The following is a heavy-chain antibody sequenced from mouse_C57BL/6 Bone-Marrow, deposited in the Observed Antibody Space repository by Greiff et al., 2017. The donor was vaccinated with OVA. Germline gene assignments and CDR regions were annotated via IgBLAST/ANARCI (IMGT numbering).Heavy chain of an antibody. CDR1: GYSFTGYY. CDR3: ARGGTSPFAN. J-gene: IGHJ3*01. D-gene: IGHD2-14*01. Sequence: EVQLQQSGPELVKPGASVTISCKASGYSFTGYYMNWVKQSPEKSLEWIGAINPSTGGTTYNQKFKAKATLTVDKSSSTAYMQLKSLTSGDSAGNYCARGGTSPFANWGQGTLVTVSA. CDR2: INPSTGGT. V-gene: IGHV1-42*01.